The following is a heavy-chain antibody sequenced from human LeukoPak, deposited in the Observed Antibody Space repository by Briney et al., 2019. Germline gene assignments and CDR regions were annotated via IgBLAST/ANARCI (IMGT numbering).Heavy chain of an antibody. CDR3: ATGIGYYYGH. D-gene: IGHD3-22*01. J-gene: IGHJ4*02. Sequence: GGSLRLSCAASGFTFSTYGMHWVRQAPGKGLEWVAVAYAGGDSKYCVDSVKGRFTISRDNSKNTLYVQMNSLRADDTAVYYCATGIGYYYGHWGQGTLVTVSS. CDR2: AYAGGDSK. V-gene: IGHV3-33*01. CDR1: GFTFSTYG.